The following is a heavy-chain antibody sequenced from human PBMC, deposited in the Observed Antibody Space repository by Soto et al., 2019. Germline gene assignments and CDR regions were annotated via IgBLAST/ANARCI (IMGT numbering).Heavy chain of an antibody. V-gene: IGHV1-18*04. CDR2: TSLYNGNT. D-gene: IGHD2-2*01. Sequence: ASVKVSCKAYDFSFTSHGISWVRQAPGQGLEWMGWTSLYNGNTNYAQQFQGRVTMTTDTSTSTAYMELRSLRSDDTAMYFCAIYHLELFRFDYWGQGTLVTVSS. CDR1: DFSFTSHG. J-gene: IGHJ4*02. CDR3: AIYHLELFRFDY.